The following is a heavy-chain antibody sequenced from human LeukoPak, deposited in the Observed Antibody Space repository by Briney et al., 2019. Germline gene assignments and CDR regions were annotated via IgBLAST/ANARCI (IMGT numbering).Heavy chain of an antibody. CDR2: IIPILGIA. D-gene: IGHD4-17*01. CDR3: ARGSPHYYGDYLSSYFDY. CDR1: GGTFSSYA. V-gene: IGHV1-69*04. Sequence: SVKVPCKASGGTFSSYAISWVRQAPGQGLEWMGRIIPILGIANYAQKFQGRVTITADKSTSTAYMELSSLRSEDTAVYYCARGSPHYYGDYLSSYFDYWGQGTLVTVSS. J-gene: IGHJ4*02.